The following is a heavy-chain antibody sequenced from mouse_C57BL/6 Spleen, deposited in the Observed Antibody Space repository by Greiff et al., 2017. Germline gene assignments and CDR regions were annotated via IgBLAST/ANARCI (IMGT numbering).Heavy chain of an antibody. V-gene: IGHV5-4*03. CDR3: ARGYDWFAY. Sequence: EVKLMESGGGLVKPGGSLKLSCAASGFTFSSYAMSWVRQTPEKRLEWVATISDGGSYTYYPDNVKGRFTISRDNAKNNLYLQMSHLKSEDTAMYYCARGYDWFAYWGQGTLVTVSA. J-gene: IGHJ3*01. CDR1: GFTFSSYA. CDR2: ISDGGSYT. D-gene: IGHD2-12*01.